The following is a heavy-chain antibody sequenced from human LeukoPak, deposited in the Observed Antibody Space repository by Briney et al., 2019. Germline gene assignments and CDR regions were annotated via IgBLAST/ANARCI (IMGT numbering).Heavy chain of an antibody. D-gene: IGHD3-10*01. J-gene: IGHJ5*02. Sequence: PSETLSLTCTVSGDSMSDYFWTWIRQPPGKGLEWIGYAADSGSTNYNPSLKSRVTISVETSKNQFSLKLKSVTAADTAVYYCARGGYYGSGNDFRFDPWGQGTLVTVSS. CDR3: ARGGYYGSGNDFRFDP. CDR2: AADSGST. V-gene: IGHV4-59*01. CDR1: GDSMSDYF.